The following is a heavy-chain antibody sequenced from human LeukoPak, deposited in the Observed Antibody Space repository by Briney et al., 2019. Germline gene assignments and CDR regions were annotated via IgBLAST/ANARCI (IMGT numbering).Heavy chain of an antibody. V-gene: IGHV3-48*04. CDR3: TTYGRDGYRGYF. Sequence: PGGSLRLSCAASGFIFSSYSMSWVRQAPGKGLEWVSYISGPSSTMYYADSVKGRFTISRDNAKHSVYLQMSSLRAEDTAVYYCTTYGRDGYRGYFWGQGALVTVSS. CDR2: ISGPSSTM. D-gene: IGHD5-24*01. CDR1: GFIFSSYS. J-gene: IGHJ4*02.